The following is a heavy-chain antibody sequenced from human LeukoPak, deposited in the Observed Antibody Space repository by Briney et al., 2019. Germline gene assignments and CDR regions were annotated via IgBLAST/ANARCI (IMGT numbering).Heavy chain of an antibody. D-gene: IGHD2-15*01. CDR2: IYPSGST. V-gene: IGHV4-30-2*01. J-gene: IGHJ4*02. Sequence: SQTLSLTCAVSGGSISSGGYSWSWIRQPPGKGLEWIGYIYPSGSTYYNPSLKSRVTISVDRSKNQFSLKLSSVTAADTAVYYCASGDSRYCSGGSCYLLGYWGQGTLVTVSS. CDR3: ASGDSRYCSGGSCYLLGY. CDR1: GGSISSGGYS.